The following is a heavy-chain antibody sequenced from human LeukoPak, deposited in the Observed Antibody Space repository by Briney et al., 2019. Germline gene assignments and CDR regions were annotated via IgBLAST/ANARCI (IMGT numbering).Heavy chain of an antibody. CDR1: GGSFSGYY. V-gene: IGHV4-34*01. D-gene: IGHD3-22*01. J-gene: IGHJ4*02. Sequence: SETLSLTCAVYGGSFSGYYWSWIRQPPGKGLEWIGEINHSGSTNYNPSLKSRVTISVDTSKNQFSLKLSSVTAADTAVYYCARDRSYYDSSGHFDYWGQGTLVTVSS. CDR3: ARDRSYYDSSGHFDY. CDR2: INHSGST.